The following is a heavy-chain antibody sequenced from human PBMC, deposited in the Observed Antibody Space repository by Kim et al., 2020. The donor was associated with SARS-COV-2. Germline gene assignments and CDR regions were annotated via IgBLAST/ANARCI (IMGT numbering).Heavy chain of an antibody. CDR1: GFTFSSYS. D-gene: IGHD2-21*02. CDR2: ISSSSSYI. V-gene: IGHV3-21*01. CDR3: ARGVCGGDCYGTKNDAFDI. J-gene: IGHJ3*02. Sequence: GGSLRLSCAASGFTFSSYSMNWVRQAPGKGLEWVSSISSSSSYIYYADSVKGRFTISRDNAKNSLYLQMNSLRAEDTAVYYCARGVCGGDCYGTKNDAFDIWGQGTMVTVSS.